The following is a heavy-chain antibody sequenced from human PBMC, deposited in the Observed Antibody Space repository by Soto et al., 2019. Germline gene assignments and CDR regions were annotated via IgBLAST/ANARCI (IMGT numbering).Heavy chain of an antibody. CDR1: GYTFTSYY. Sequence: QVQLVQSGAEVKKPGASVKVSCKASGYTFTSYYMHWVRQAPGQGLEWMGIINPSAGSTSYAQKFRGRVTLSRGTATSTVCMEVSSLTSDDTAVYYCARDGRSSYGSGWYYLDYWGQGTLVTVSS. CDR2: INPSAGST. D-gene: IGHD6-19*01. V-gene: IGHV1-46*01. J-gene: IGHJ4*02. CDR3: ARDGRSSYGSGWYYLDY.